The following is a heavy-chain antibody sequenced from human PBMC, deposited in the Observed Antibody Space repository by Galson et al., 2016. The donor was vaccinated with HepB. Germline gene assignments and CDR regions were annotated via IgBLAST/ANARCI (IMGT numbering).Heavy chain of an antibody. D-gene: IGHD4-17*01. CDR2: TYYRSRWGWDQ. V-gene: IGHV6-1*01. J-gene: IGHJ6*04. Sequence: CAISGDSVSSNSVTWNWIRQSPSRGLEWLGRTYYRSRWGWDQDYAISVKSRISINPDTSGNQFSLQLSSVTPEDTAVYYCARATDYGDYANGMDVWDKGTMVIVSS. CDR3: ARATDYGDYANGMDV. CDR1: GDSVSSNSVT.